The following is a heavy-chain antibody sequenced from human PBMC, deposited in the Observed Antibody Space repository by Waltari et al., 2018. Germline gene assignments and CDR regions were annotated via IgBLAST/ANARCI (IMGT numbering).Heavy chain of an antibody. CDR2: INAGKGNT. D-gene: IGHD3-10*01. V-gene: IGHV1-3*01. Sequence: QVQLVQSGAEVKKPGASVKVSCKASGYTFTSYARHWVRQAPGQRLEWMGWINAGKGNTKYSRKFQGRVTITRDTSARTAYMEVSSLRSEDTAVYYCATGVYFDYWGQGTLVTVSS. CDR3: ATGVYFDY. J-gene: IGHJ4*02. CDR1: GYTFTSYA.